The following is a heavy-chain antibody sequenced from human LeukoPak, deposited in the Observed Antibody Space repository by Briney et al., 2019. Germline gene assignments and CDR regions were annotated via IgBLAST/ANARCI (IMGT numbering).Heavy chain of an antibody. CDR2: IKEDGSVR. J-gene: IGHJ4*02. V-gene: IGHV3-7*01. Sequence: GGSLRLSCAASGFTFGTYRMNWVRQAPGKGLEWLASIKEDGSVRYYLDSVKGRFTISRDNAKNSLSLQVNGLRVEDTAVYYCASMSRVPEYWGQGTLVTVSS. CDR1: GFTFGTYR. CDR3: ASMSRVPEY. D-gene: IGHD5/OR15-5a*01.